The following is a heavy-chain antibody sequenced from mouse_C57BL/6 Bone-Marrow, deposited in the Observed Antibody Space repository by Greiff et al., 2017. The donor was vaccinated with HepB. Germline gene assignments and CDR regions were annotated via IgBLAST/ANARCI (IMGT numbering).Heavy chain of an antibody. CDR2: IHPNSGST. Sequence: QVQLQQSGAELVKPGASVKLSCKASGYTFTSYWMHWVKQRPGQGLEWIGMIHPNSGSTNYNEKFKSKATLTVDKSSSTAYMQLSSLTSEDSAVYYCASLSTVEGAWFAYWGQGTLVTVSA. V-gene: IGHV1-64*01. CDR1: GYTFTSYW. CDR3: ASLSTVEGAWFAY. J-gene: IGHJ3*01. D-gene: IGHD1-1*01.